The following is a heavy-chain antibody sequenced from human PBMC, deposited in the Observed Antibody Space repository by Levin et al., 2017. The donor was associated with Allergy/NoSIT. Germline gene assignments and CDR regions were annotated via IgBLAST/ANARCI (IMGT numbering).Heavy chain of an antibody. CDR3: ARDYVGQSDAFDI. V-gene: IGHV3-33*01. J-gene: IGHJ3*02. CDR2: IWYDGSNK. D-gene: IGHD3-16*01. CDR1: GFTFSSYG. Sequence: SCAASGFTFSSYGMHWVRQAPGKGLEWVAVIWYDGSNKYYADSVKGRFTISRDNSKNTLYLQMNSLRAEDTAVYYCARDYVGQSDAFDIWGQGTMVTVSS.